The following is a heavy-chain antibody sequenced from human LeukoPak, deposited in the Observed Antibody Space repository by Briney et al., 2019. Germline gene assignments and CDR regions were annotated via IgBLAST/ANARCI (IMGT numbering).Heavy chain of an antibody. D-gene: IGHD6-13*01. CDR3: AKEGRIAAAGTTEGGTDY. Sequence: PGGSLRLSCAASGFIFSSYAMSWVRQAPGKGLEWVSTISGSDGSTYYADSVKGRFTISRDNSKNTLYLQMNSLRAEDTAVYYCAKEGRIAAAGTTEGGTDYWGQGTLVTVSS. CDR2: ISGSDGST. J-gene: IGHJ4*02. V-gene: IGHV3-23*01. CDR1: GFIFSSYA.